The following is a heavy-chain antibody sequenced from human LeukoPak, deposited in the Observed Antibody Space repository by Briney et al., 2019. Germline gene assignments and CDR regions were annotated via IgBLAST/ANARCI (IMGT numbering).Heavy chain of an antibody. CDR1: GDSVSSNSAA. CDR2: TYYRSKWYN. Sequence: SQTPSLTCAISGDSVSSNSAAWNWIRQSPSRGLEWLGRTYYRSKWYNDYAVSVKSRITINPDTSKNQFSLQLNSVTPEDTAVYYCAGGLKWTPGYSYDEGYYYYYMDVWGKGTTVTVSS. V-gene: IGHV6-1*01. CDR3: AGGLKWTPGYSYDEGYYYYYMDV. J-gene: IGHJ6*03. D-gene: IGHD5-18*01.